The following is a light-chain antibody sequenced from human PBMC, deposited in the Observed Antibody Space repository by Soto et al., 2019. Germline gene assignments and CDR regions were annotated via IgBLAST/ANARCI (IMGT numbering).Light chain of an antibody. Sequence: EIVLTQSPGTLSLSPGERATLSCRASQSVYSSLAWYQQKPGQAPRLLIYDASNRATGIPARFSGSGSGTDFTLAISSLESEDFAVYYCQQRSNWPLTFGGGTKVDIK. CDR3: QQRSNWPLT. V-gene: IGKV3-11*01. CDR2: DAS. CDR1: QSVYSS. J-gene: IGKJ4*01.